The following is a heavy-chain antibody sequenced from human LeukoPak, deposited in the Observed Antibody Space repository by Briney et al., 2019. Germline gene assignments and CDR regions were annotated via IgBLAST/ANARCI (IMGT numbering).Heavy chain of an antibody. D-gene: IGHD5-18*01. J-gene: IGHJ4*02. CDR2: ISYDGSNK. V-gene: IGHV3-30*18. Sequence: GGSLRVSCAASGFTFSSYGMHWVRQAPGKGLEWVAVISYDGSNKYYADSVKGRFTISRDNSKNTLYLQMNSLRAEDTAVYYCAKDWGRGYSYGAYFDYWGQGTLVTVSS. CDR1: GFTFSSYG. CDR3: AKDWGRGYSYGAYFDY.